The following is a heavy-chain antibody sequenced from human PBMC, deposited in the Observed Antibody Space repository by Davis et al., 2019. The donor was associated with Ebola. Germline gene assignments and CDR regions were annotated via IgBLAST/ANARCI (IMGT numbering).Heavy chain of an antibody. Sequence: ASVKVSCKASGYSFTNYYMHWVRQAPGQGLEWMAIIDPGDRTTYAEKFQGRVTMTRNTSISTAYMELSSLRSEDTAVYYCARVVSSSWSFHFDYWGQGTLVTVSS. V-gene: IGHV1-46*01. D-gene: IGHD6-13*01. CDR2: IDPGDRT. CDR1: GYSFTNYY. CDR3: ARVVSSSWSFHFDY. J-gene: IGHJ4*02.